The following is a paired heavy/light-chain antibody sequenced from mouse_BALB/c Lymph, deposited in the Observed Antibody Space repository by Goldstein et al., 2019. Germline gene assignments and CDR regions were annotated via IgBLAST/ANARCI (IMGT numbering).Light chain of an antibody. V-gene: IGKV6-20*01. J-gene: IGKJ2*01. CDR2: GAS. CDR3: GQSYSYPYT. Sequence: NIVMTQSPKSMSMSVGERVTLSCKASENVGTYVSWYQQKPEQSPKLLIYGASNRYTGVPDRFTGSGSATDFTLTISSVQAEDLADYHCGQSYSYPYTFGGGTKLEIK. CDR1: ENVGTY.
Heavy chain of an antibody. V-gene: IGHV1-87*01. CDR3: ARGGYDYEG. J-gene: IGHJ2*01. D-gene: IGHD2-4*01. Sequence: QVQLQQSGAELARPGASVKLSCKASGYTFTSYWMQWVKQRPGQGLEWIGAIYPGDGDTRYTQKFKGKATLTADKSSSTAYMQLSSLASEDSAVYYCARGGYDYEGWGQGTTLTVSS. CDR1: GYTFTSYW. CDR2: IYPGDGDT.